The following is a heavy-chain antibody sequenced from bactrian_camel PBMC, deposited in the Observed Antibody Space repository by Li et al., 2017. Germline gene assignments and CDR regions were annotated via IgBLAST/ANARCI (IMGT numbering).Heavy chain of an antibody. J-gene: IGHJ4*01. CDR3: ALDVLERGCSLTTVFHR. Sequence: QVQLVESGGGSVQAGGSLTLSCVASGSTWYTRYCMGWFRQVPGKEREGLATIYTPGGYTQYGDSVKGRFTVSHDVAKRTLSLQMSNIEADDTATYYCALDVLERGCSLTTVFHRWGQGTQVTVS. CDR1: GSTWYTRYC. D-gene: IGHD8*01. CDR2: IYTPGGYT. V-gene: IGHV3S1*01.